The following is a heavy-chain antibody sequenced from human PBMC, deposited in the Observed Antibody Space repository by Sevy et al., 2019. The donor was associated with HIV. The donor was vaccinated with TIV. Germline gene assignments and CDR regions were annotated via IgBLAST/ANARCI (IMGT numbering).Heavy chain of an antibody. CDR3: ATDIVVGRDY. Sequence: ASVKVSCKVSGNTLSKLSIHWVRQAPGKGLEWMGGIDREDYETIYAQNFQGRVSLTEDTSTDTAYMELPSLRSQDTAIYYCATDIVVGRDYWGQGTLVTVSS. J-gene: IGHJ4*02. CDR2: IDREDYET. CDR1: GNTLSKLS. V-gene: IGHV1-24*01. D-gene: IGHD2-2*01.